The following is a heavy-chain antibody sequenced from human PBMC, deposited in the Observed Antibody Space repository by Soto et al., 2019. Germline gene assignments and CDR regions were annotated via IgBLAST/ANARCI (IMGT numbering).Heavy chain of an antibody. D-gene: IGHD3-16*01. V-gene: IGHV1-18*01. J-gene: IGHJ6*02. CDR2: ISPYTGNT. CDR3: VMVDNYVTPTPQYV. CDR1: GYIFVNYG. Sequence: QVQLVQSGDEVKKPGASVKVSCKASGYIFVNYGIAWVRQAPGQGLEWMGWISPYTGNTHSASKVQGRLTMTTDTSTSTAYMDLGSLTYDDTAVYYCVMVDNYVTPTPQYVWGQGTTVTVSS.